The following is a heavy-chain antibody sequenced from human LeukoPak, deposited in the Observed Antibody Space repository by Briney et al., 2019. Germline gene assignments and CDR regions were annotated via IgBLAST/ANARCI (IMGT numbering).Heavy chain of an antibody. D-gene: IGHD1-26*01. Sequence: SETLSLTCTVSGGSISSYYWSWSRQPAGKGLEWIGRIYTSGSTNYNPSLKSRVTMSVDTSKNQFSLKLSSVTAADTAVYYCAISGSYFGGYYFDYWGQGTLVTVSS. CDR1: GGSISSYY. CDR3: AISGSYFGGYYFDY. V-gene: IGHV4-4*07. J-gene: IGHJ4*02. CDR2: IYTSGST.